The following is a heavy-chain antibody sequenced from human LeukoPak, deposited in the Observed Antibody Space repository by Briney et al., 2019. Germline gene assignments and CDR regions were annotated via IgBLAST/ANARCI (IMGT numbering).Heavy chain of an antibody. J-gene: IGHJ3*02. V-gene: IGHV4-59*01. Sequence: SETLSLTCTVSGGSIRSYYWSWIRQPPGKGLEWIGYVFYDGDTTSNPSLKSRVTISVDTSKNQFSLRLTSVTAADTAVYYCARYDDSSGFYPNDAFDIWGQGTMVTVSS. D-gene: IGHD3-22*01. CDR2: VFYDGDT. CDR3: ARYDDSSGFYPNDAFDI. CDR1: GGSIRSYY.